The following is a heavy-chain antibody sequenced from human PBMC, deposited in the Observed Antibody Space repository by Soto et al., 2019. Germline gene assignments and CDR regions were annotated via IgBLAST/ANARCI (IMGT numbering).Heavy chain of an antibody. V-gene: IGHV4-59*08. Sequence: SETLSLTCTVSGGSVSSYYWSWIRQPPGKGLEWIGYIYYSGSTNYNPSLKSRVTISVDTSKNQFSLKLSSVTAADTAVYYCARGVAPYSSSWAANYYYYYMDVWGKGTTVTVSS. J-gene: IGHJ6*03. CDR1: GGSVSSYY. CDR2: IYYSGST. D-gene: IGHD6-13*01. CDR3: ARGVAPYSSSWAANYYYYYMDV.